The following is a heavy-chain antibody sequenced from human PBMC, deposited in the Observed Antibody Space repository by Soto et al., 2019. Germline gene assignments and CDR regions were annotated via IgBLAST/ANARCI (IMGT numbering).Heavy chain of an antibody. CDR1: GGSISSYY. Sequence: SETLSLTCTVSGGSISSYYWTWIRQPPGTGLEWIGEINHSGSTNYNPSLKSRVTISVDTSKNQFSLKLTSVTAEDTALYYCAREAAVAGTLGDCWGQGTLVTVSS. D-gene: IGHD6-19*01. CDR2: INHSGST. J-gene: IGHJ4*02. V-gene: IGHV4-34*01. CDR3: AREAAVAGTLGDC.